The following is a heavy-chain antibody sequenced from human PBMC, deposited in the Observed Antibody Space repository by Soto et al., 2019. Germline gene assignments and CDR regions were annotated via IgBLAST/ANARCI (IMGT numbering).Heavy chain of an antibody. CDR2: ISSSSSYM. V-gene: IGHV3-21*01. D-gene: IGHD3-10*01. CDR1: GFTFSSYN. CDR3: ARTMAGRSAAFDI. Sequence: EVQLVESGGGLVKPGGSLRLSCAASGFTFSSYNMNWVRQAPGKGLEWVSSISSSSSYMYYADSLKGRFTISRGNAKNYLYLHMNSLRAEDTAVYYCARTMAGRSAAFDIWGQGTMVTVSS. J-gene: IGHJ3*02.